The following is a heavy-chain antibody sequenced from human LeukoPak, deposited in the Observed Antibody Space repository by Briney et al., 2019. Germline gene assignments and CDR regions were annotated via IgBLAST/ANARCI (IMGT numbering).Heavy chain of an antibody. CDR3: ARDLVGPGYFDY. D-gene: IGHD1-26*01. J-gene: IGHJ4*02. CDR2: INPSGGST. Sequence: ASVKVSCKASGYTFTSYGISWVRQAPGQGLEWMGIINPSGGSTSYAQKYQGRVTMTRDTSTSTVYMELSSLRSEDTAVYSCARDLVGPGYFDYWGQGTLVTVSS. CDR1: GYTFTSYG. V-gene: IGHV1-46*01.